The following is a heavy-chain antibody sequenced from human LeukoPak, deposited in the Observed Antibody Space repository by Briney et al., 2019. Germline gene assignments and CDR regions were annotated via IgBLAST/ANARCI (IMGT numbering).Heavy chain of an antibody. CDR3: ARDYYDSSGYYVSQV. Sequence: GRSLRLSCAASGFTFSSYGMHWVRQAPGMGLEWVAVMSYDGSNKDYADSVKGRFTISRDNSKNTLDLQMNSLRAEDTAVYYCARDYYDSSGYYVSQVWGQGTLVTVSS. CDR2: MSYDGSNK. CDR1: GFTFSSYG. J-gene: IGHJ4*02. V-gene: IGHV3-30-3*01. D-gene: IGHD3-22*01.